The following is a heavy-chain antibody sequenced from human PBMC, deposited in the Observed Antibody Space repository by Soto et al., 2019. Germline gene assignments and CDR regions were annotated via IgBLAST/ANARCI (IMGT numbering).Heavy chain of an antibody. CDR3: ARDGYSSYFDY. J-gene: IGHJ4*02. D-gene: IGHD6-13*01. CDR1: GGSISSYY. Sequence: KTSETLSLTCTVSGGSISSYYWSWIRQPPGKGLEWIGYMYYSGRTNYNPSLKSRVTISVDTSKNQFSLKLSPVTAADAAVYYCARDGYSSYFDYWGQGTLVTVSS. V-gene: IGHV4-59*01. CDR2: MYYSGRT.